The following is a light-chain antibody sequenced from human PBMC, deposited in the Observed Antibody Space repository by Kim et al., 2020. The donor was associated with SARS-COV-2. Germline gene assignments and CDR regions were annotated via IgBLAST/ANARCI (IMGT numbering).Light chain of an antibody. J-gene: IGLJ1*01. V-gene: IGLV2-8*01. CDR1: SSDVGGYNY. Sequence: TSTCTGTSSDVGGYNYVTWYQQHPGRAPKLMIYQVSKRPSGVPDRFSGSKSANTASLTVSGLQAEDEAAYYCSSFAGSNTLYVFGTGTKVTVL. CDR3: SSFAGSNTLYV. CDR2: QVS.